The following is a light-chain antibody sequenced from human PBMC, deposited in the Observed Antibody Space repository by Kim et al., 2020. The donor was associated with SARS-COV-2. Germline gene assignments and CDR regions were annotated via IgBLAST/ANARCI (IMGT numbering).Light chain of an antibody. J-gene: IGLJ2*01. CDR3: GSYTSRSTVI. CDR1: SSDIGRYTY. CDR2: DVS. V-gene: IGLV2-14*03. Sequence: QSALTQPASVSGSPGQSITIFCTGTSSDIGRYTYVSWYQQHPTKAPKLIIYDVSNRPSGISARFSGSKSDNTATLTISGLQAEDEADYYCGSYTSRSTVIFGGGTQLTVL.